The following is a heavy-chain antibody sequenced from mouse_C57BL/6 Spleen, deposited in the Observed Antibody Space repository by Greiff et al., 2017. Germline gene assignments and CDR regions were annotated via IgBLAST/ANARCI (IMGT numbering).Heavy chain of an antibody. CDR1: GYTFTSYW. CDR3: TYYYGFDY. Sequence: VQLQQPGAELVKPGASVKLSCKASGYTFTSYWMHWVKQRPGQGLEWIGMIHPNSGSTNYNEKFKSKATLTVDKSASTAYMQLSSLTSEDSAVYYCTYYYGFDYWGQGTTLTVSS. D-gene: IGHD1-1*01. J-gene: IGHJ2*01. V-gene: IGHV1-64*01. CDR2: IHPNSGST.